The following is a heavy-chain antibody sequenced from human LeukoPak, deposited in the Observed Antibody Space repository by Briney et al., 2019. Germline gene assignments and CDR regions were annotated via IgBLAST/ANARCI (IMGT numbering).Heavy chain of an antibody. CDR2: TYYRAKWYN. V-gene: IGHV6-1*01. Sequence: SQTLSLTCAISGDSVSINSAACNSSRQSPSRGLEWLGRTYYRAKWYNDYAVSVKSRITINPDTSKNQFSLQLNSVTPEDPAVYSCARDPLSRSWYDWYFDLWGRGNLVTVSS. D-gene: IGHD6-13*01. J-gene: IGHJ2*01. CDR1: GDSVSINSAA. CDR3: ARDPLSRSWYDWYFDL.